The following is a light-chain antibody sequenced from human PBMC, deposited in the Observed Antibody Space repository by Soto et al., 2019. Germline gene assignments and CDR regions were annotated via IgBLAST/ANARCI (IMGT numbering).Light chain of an antibody. V-gene: IGLV1-44*01. J-gene: IGLJ1*01. CDR1: SSNIGSNT. CDR2: SNN. Sequence: QPALTQPPSASGTPGQRVTFSCSGSSSNIGSNTVNWYQQLPGTAPKLLIYSNNQRPSGVPDRFSGSKSGTSASLAISGLQSEDEADYYCAAWDDSLNGYVFGTGTKVTVL. CDR3: AAWDDSLNGYV.